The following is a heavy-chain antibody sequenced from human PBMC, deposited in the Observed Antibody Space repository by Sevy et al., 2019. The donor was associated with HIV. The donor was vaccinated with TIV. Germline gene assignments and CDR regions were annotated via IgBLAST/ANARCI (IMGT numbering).Heavy chain of an antibody. CDR1: GYTFTSYG. CDR2: ISAYNGNT. Sequence: ASVKVSCKASGYTFTSYGISWVRQAPGQGLEWMRWISAYNGNTNYAQKLQGRVTMTTDTSTSTAYMELRSLRSDDTAVYYCAREMGSGWYRGWFDPWGQGTLVTVSS. V-gene: IGHV1-18*01. D-gene: IGHD6-19*01. CDR3: AREMGSGWYRGWFDP. J-gene: IGHJ5*02.